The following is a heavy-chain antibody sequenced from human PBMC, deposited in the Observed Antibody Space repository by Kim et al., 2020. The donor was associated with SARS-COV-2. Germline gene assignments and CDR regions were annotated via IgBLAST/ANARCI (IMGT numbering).Heavy chain of an antibody. J-gene: IGHJ6*02. CDR2: INPNSGGT. CDR3: ARDVIVVVVAANYYYYGMDV. Sequence: ASVKVSCKASGYTFTGYYMHWVRQAPGQGLEWMGWINPNSGGTNYAQKFQGRVTMTRDTSISTAYMELSRLRSDDTAVYYCARDVIVVVVAANYYYYGMDVWGQGTTVTVSS. D-gene: IGHD2-15*01. CDR1: GYTFTGYY. V-gene: IGHV1-2*02.